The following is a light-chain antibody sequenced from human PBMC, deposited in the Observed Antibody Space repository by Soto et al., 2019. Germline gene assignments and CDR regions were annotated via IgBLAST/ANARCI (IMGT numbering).Light chain of an antibody. CDR2: DVN. V-gene: IGLV2-14*03. CDR3: SLFTSYSTLV. J-gene: IGLJ2*01. CDR1: SRDVGGYSY. Sequence: QSALTQPASVSGSPGQSITISFTGTSRDVGGYSYVSWYQQHPGKAPKLMIDDVNNQPSSVSDRFSVAKSGNTASLTISGLQAEDESDYYCSLFTSYSTLVFGGGTKLTVL.